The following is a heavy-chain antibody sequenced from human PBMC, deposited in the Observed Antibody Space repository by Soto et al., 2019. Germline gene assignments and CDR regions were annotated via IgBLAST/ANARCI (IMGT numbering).Heavy chain of an antibody. V-gene: IGHV2-5*02. CDR1: GFSLSTNGVA. Sequence: SGPTLVNPTQPLTLTCTLSGFSLSTNGVAVGWIGPPPGKALEWLALIFWDDDARYSPSLKSRLTITKDTSKNQVVLIMTNMDPVDTGTYYCTHTSGHSSTGADNWGQGTQVTVSS. J-gene: IGHJ4*02. CDR3: THTSGHSSTGADN. CDR2: IFWDDDA. D-gene: IGHD6-19*01.